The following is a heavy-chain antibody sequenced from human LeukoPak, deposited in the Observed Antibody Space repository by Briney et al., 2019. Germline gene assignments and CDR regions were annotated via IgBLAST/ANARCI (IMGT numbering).Heavy chain of an antibody. D-gene: IGHD4-23*01. CDR2: MNPNSGNT. V-gene: IGHV1-8*01. CDR1: GYTFTSYD. Sequence: GASVKVSCKASGYTFTSYDINWVRQATGQGLEWLGWMNPNSGNTGYAQKFQGRVTMTRSTSVNTAYMGLSSLTSEDTAVYYCARDYGGNSGWFDPWGQGTLVTVSS. J-gene: IGHJ5*02. CDR3: ARDYGGNSGWFDP.